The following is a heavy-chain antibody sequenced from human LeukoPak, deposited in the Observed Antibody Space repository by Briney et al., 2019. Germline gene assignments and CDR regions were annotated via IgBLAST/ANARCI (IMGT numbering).Heavy chain of an antibody. Sequence: GGSLRLSCAASGFTFSNYNMNWVRQAPGKGLEWVPYISISTSTIYYADSVKGRFTISRDNAKNSLYLQMNSLRAEDTAVYYCARTDFWSGYNLDYWGQGTLVTVSS. CDR2: ISISTSTI. CDR3: ARTDFWSGYNLDY. CDR1: GFTFSNYN. D-gene: IGHD3-3*01. J-gene: IGHJ4*02. V-gene: IGHV3-48*01.